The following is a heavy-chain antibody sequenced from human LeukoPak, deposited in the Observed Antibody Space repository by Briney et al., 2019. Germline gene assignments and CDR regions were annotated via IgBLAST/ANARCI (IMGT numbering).Heavy chain of an antibody. CDR3: ASLASSGWYRGAFDI. CDR2: INSDGSST. CDR1: GFTFSSYW. V-gene: IGHV3-74*01. D-gene: IGHD6-19*01. Sequence: GGSLRLSCAASGFTFSSYWMHWVRQAPGKGLVWVSRINSDGSSTSYADSVKGRFTISRDNAKNTLYLQMNSLRAEDTAVYYCASLASSGWYRGAFDISGQGTMVTVSS. J-gene: IGHJ3*02.